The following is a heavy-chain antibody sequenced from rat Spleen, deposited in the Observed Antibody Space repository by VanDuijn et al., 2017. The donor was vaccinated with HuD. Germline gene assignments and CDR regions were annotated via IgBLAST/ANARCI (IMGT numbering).Heavy chain of an antibody. Sequence: EVQLVESGGGRVQPGRSLKLSCAASGFTFNNYGMAWVRQAPTKGLEWVAAISYDGITTYYRDSVRGRFSISRDDAKSTIYLYMNSLRSEDTATYYCTKDQGPGITPFAYWGQGTLVTVSS. CDR3: TKDQGPGITPFAY. V-gene: IGHV5-29*01. J-gene: IGHJ3*01. CDR2: ISYDGITT. CDR1: GFTFNNYG. D-gene: IGHD1-4*01.